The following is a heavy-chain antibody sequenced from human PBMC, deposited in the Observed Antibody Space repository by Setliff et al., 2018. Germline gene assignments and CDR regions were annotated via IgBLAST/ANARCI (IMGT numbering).Heavy chain of an antibody. Sequence: ASVKVSCKTSGYTFNDYGIAWVRQAPGQGLEWMGWISPHTGNTYYTPKRHGRVTLTTDTSARTAYMELRSLGSDDTAVYYCSRLVRYCTTTSCQRLSGDEYWGQGTLVTVSS. D-gene: IGHD2-2*01. J-gene: IGHJ4*02. CDR1: GYTFNDYG. V-gene: IGHV1-18*01. CDR3: SRLVRYCTTTSCQRLSGDEY. CDR2: ISPHTGNT.